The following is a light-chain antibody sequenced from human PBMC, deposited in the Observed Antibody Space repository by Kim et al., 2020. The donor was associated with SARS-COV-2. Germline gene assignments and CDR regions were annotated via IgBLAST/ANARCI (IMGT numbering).Light chain of an antibody. CDR1: SSNIGNNY. J-gene: IGLJ2*01. CDR3: GTWDSSLGGV. CDR2: DNN. Sequence: PGPKVTISCSGSSSNIGNNYVSWYQQLPGTAPKLLLYDNNKRPSGIPDRFSGSKSGTSATLGITGLQTGDEADYYCGTWDSSLGGVFGGGTQLTVL. V-gene: IGLV1-51*01.